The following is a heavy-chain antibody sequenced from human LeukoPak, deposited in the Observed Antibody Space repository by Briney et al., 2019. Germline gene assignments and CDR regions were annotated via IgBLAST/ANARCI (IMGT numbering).Heavy chain of an antibody. CDR1: GGSISSGGYY. Sequence: KASETLSLTCTVSGGSISSGGYYWSWIRQHPGKGLEWIGYIYYSGSTYYNPSLKSRVTISVDTSKNQFPLKLSSVTAADTAVYYCARESSAAGVLYYFDYWGQGTLVTVSS. V-gene: IGHV4-31*03. CDR3: ARESSAAGVLYYFDY. D-gene: IGHD6-13*01. CDR2: IYYSGST. J-gene: IGHJ4*02.